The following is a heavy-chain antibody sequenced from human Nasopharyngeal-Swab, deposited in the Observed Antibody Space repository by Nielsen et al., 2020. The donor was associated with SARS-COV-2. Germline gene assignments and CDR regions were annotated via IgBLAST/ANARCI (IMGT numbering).Heavy chain of an antibody. CDR3: ARVLPFRITGTSGMDV. D-gene: IGHD1-7*01. CDR1: GYTFTRYY. V-gene: IGHV1-46*01. Sequence: ASVNVSCKASGYTFTRYYLHWVRQAPGQGLEWMGIINPPDGSTSYAQKFEGRVTMTRVASTSTVYMELNSLRSEDTAVYYCARVLPFRITGTSGMDVWGQGTTVTVSS. J-gene: IGHJ6*02. CDR2: INPPDGST.